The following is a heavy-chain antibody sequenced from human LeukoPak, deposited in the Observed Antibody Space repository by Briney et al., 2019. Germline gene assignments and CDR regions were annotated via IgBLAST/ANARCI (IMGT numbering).Heavy chain of an antibody. Sequence: ASVKVSCKXSGYTFTSYDINWVRQATGQGLEWMGWMNPNSGNTGYAQKFQGRVTMTRNTSISTAYMELSSLRSEDTAVYYCARGRRPRENYYYYYMDVWGKGTTVTVSS. CDR1: GYTFTSYD. CDR2: MNPNSGNT. CDR3: ARGRRPRENYYYYYMDV. J-gene: IGHJ6*03. V-gene: IGHV1-8*01. D-gene: IGHD1-26*01.